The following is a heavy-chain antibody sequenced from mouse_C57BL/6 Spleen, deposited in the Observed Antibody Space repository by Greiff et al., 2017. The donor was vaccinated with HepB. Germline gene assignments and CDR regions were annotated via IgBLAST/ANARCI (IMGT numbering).Heavy chain of an antibody. Sequence: EVMLVESGGGLVKPGGSLKLSCAASGFTFSSYAMSWVRQTPEKRLEWVATISDGGSYTYYPDNVKGRFTISRDNAKNNLYLQMSHLKSEDTAMYYCARDSGTVTWGFAYWGQGTLVTVSA. CDR1: GFTFSSYA. CDR2: ISDGGSYT. V-gene: IGHV5-4*01. D-gene: IGHD4-1*01. J-gene: IGHJ3*01. CDR3: ARDSGTVTWGFAY.